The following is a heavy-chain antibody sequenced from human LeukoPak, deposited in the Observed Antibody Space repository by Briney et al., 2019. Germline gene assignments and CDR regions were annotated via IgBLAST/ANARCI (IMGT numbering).Heavy chain of an antibody. CDR3: ARDYYYGMDV. CDR1: GGSFSGYY. V-gene: IGHV4-34*01. Sequence: SETLSLTCAVYGGSFSGYYWSWIRQPPGKGLEWIGEINHSGSTNYNPSLKSRVTISVDTSKNQFSLKLSSVTAADTAVYYCARDYYYGMDVWCKGTTVTVSS. J-gene: IGHJ6*04. CDR2: INHSGST.